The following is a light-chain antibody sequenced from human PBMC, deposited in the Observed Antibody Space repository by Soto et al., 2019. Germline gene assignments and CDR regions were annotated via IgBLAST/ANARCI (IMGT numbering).Light chain of an antibody. Sequence: QSVLTQPASVSGSPGQSITISCTGTSSDVGGYNYVSWYQQHPGKAPKLMIYDVSNRPSGVSNRFSGSKSGNTASLTISGLQAEDEADYYCSSYTSSSTLCYVVGTGTKVTVL. CDR2: DVS. CDR3: SSYTSSSTLCYV. V-gene: IGLV2-14*01. CDR1: SSDVGGYNY. J-gene: IGLJ1*01.